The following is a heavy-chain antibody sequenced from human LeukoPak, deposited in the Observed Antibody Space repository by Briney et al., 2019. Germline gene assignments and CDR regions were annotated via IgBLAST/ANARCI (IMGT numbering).Heavy chain of an antibody. CDR2: IYTSGST. D-gene: IGHD6-19*01. CDR3: ARTLYSSSTIAVAGTPFFDY. V-gene: IGHV4-4*07. J-gene: IGHJ4*02. Sequence: SETLSLTCTVSGGSISSYYWSRIRQPAGKGLEWIGRIYTSGSTNYNPSLKSRVTMSVDTSKNQFSLKLSSVTAADTAVYYCARTLYSSSTIAVAGTPFFDYWGQGTLVTVSS. CDR1: GGSISSYY.